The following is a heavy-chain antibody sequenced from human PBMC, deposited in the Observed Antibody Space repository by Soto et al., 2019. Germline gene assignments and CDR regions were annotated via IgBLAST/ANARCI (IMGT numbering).Heavy chain of an antibody. J-gene: IGHJ4*02. CDR2: IWYDGSNK. D-gene: IGHD2-15*01. Sequence: QVQLVESGGGVVQPGRSLRLSCAASGFTFSSYGMHWVRQAPGKGLEWVAVIWYDGSNKYYADSVKGRFTISRDNSKNTLYLQMNSLRVEDTAVYDCARDRCWGGYYFDYWGQGPLVTVSS. V-gene: IGHV3-33*01. CDR3: ARDRCWGGYYFDY. CDR1: GFTFSSYG.